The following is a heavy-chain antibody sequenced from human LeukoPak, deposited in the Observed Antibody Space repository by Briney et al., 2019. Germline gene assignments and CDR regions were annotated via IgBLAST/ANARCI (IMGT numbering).Heavy chain of an antibody. CDR2: IYSGGST. Sequence: GGSLRLSCAASGFTVSSNYMSWVRQAPGKGLEWVSVIYSGGSTYYADSVKGRFTISRDNSKNTLYLQMNSLRAEDTAVYYCASDRRGNRGTGTTLPFDYWGQGTLVTVSS. V-gene: IGHV3-66*01. D-gene: IGHD1-1*01. CDR1: GFTVSSNY. J-gene: IGHJ4*02. CDR3: ASDRRGNRGTGTTLPFDY.